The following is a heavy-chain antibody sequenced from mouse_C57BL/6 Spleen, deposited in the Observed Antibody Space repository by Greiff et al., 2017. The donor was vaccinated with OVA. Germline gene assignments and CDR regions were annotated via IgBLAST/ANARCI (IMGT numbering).Heavy chain of an antibody. J-gene: IGHJ3*01. CDR3: ASGPYYSNFEGWFAY. Sequence: EVKLMESGPELVKPGASVKMSCKASGYTFTDYNMHWVKQSHGKSLEWIGYINPNNGGTSYNQKFKGKATLTVNKSSSTAYMELRSLTSEDSAVYYCASGPYYSNFEGWFAYWGQGTLVTVSA. D-gene: IGHD2-5*01. CDR2: INPNNGGT. V-gene: IGHV1-22*01. CDR1: GYTFTDYN.